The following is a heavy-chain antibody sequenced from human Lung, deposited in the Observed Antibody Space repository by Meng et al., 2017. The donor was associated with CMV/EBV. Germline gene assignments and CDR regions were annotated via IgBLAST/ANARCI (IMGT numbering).Heavy chain of an antibody. CDR3: ARGSAVGAMGCDY. CDR2: IIPMFGTV. J-gene: IGHJ4*02. D-gene: IGHD1-26*01. V-gene: IGHV1-69*01. CDR1: GGSFSSYA. Sequence: TASGGSFSSYAFSWVRQAPGQGLEWMGEIIPMFGTVNSAQKFQGRVTITADESTTTAYMDLSSLRSDDTALYFCARGSAVGAMGCDYWGQGTLVTVSS.